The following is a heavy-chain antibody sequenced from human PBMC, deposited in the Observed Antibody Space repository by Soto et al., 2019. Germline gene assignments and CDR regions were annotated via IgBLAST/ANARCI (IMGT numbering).Heavy chain of an antibody. J-gene: IGHJ6*04. CDR2: IYYSGST. CDR3: AGDSNSWSGYQYYYGMDV. D-gene: IGHD6-25*01. CDR1: GGSISSYY. V-gene: IGHV4-59*12. Sequence: SETLSLTCTVSGGSISSYYWSWIRQPPGKGLEWIGYIYYSGSTNYNPSLKSRVTISVDTSKNQFSLKLSSVTAADTAVYYCAGDSNSWSGYQYYYGMDVWGKGTTVTVSS.